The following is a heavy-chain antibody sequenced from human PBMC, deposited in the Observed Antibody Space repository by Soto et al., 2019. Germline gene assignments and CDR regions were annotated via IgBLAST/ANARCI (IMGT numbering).Heavy chain of an antibody. J-gene: IGHJ5*02. CDR1: GGSISSFY. V-gene: IGHV4-59*01. CDR3: ARVLGSGYTSGGNWFDP. Sequence: QVQLQESGPGLVKPSETLSLTCTVSGGSISSFYGSWIRQPPGKGLEWIGNIYHSGSTNYNPSLKSRVTISIDTSKKQFSLKLSSVTAADTAVYFCARVLGSGYTSGGNWFDPWGQGTLVTVSS. CDR2: IYHSGST. D-gene: IGHD2-2*02.